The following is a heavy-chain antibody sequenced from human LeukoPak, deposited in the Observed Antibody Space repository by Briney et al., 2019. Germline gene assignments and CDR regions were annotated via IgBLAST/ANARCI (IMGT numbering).Heavy chain of an antibody. Sequence: GGSLRLSCAASEFAFSNYWMHWVRQAPGWGLMWVSRINGDGSLTNYADSVKGRFTISRDNAKNSLYLQMNSLRAEDTAVYYCARVVTIFGVVMTYGMDVWGQGTTVTVSS. CDR3: ARVVTIFGVVMTYGMDV. V-gene: IGHV3-74*01. CDR1: EFAFSNYW. J-gene: IGHJ6*02. CDR2: INGDGSLT. D-gene: IGHD3-3*01.